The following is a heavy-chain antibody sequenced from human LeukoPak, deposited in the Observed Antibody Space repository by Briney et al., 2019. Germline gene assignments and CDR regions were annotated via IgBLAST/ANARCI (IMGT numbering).Heavy chain of an antibody. CDR1: GFTVSSNY. CDR2: IYSGGST. D-gene: IGHD6-6*01. J-gene: IGHJ6*03. Sequence: GGSLRLSCAASGFTVSSNYMSRVRQAPGKGLEWVSVIYSGGSTYYADSVKGRFTISRDNSKNTMYLQMNSLRAEDTAVYCCARVAYSSSSPFYYYYYMDVWGKGTTVTVSS. CDR3: ARVAYSSSSPFYYYYYMDV. V-gene: IGHV3-53*01.